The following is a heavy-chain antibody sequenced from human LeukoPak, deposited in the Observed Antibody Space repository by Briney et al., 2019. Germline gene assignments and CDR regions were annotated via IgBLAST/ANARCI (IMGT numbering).Heavy chain of an antibody. CDR1: GGSFSGYY. J-gene: IGHJ5*02. CDR3: ARVFPSAMVRGVDVGWFDP. D-gene: IGHD3-10*01. V-gene: IGHV4-34*01. Sequence: PSETLSLTCAVYGGSFSGYYWSWIRQPPGKGLEWIGEINHSGSTNYNPSLKSRVTISVDTSKNQFSLQLSSVTAADTAVYYCARVFPSAMVRGVDVGWFDPWGQGTLVTVSS. CDR2: INHSGST.